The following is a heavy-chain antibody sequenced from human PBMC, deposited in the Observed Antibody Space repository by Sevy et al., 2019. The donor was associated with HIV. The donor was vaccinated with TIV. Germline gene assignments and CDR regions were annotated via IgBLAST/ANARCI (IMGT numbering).Heavy chain of an antibody. CDR3: ARVARGYSYGYVGWAANWFDP. J-gene: IGHJ5*02. CDR1: GGSISSGSYY. CDR2: IYTSGST. Sequence: SETLSLTCTVSGGSISSGSYYWSWIRQPAGKGLEWIGRIYTSGSTNYNPSLKSRVTMSVDTSKNQFSLKLSSVTAADTAVYYCARVARGYSYGYVGWAANWFDPWGQGTLVTVSS. V-gene: IGHV4-61*02. D-gene: IGHD5-18*01.